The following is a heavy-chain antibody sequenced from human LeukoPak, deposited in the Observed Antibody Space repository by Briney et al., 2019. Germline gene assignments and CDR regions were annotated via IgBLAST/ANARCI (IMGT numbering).Heavy chain of an antibody. CDR1: GYTFTSYG. D-gene: IGHD3-22*01. CDR3: ATDSPGSYYDSSGYYSHFPFGY. CDR2: ISAYNGNT. Sequence: ASVKVSCKASGYTFTSYGISWVRQAPGQGLEWMGWISAYNGNTNYAQKLQGRVTMTTDTSTSTAYMELSSLRSEDTAVYYCATDSPGSYYDSSGYYSHFPFGYWGQGTLVTVSS. V-gene: IGHV1-18*01. J-gene: IGHJ4*02.